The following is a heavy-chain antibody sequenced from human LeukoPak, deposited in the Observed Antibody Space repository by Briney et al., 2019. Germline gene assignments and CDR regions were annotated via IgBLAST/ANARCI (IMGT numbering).Heavy chain of an antibody. V-gene: IGHV3-23*01. CDR3: AEDFAVAAYFDY. J-gene: IGHJ4*02. CDR1: GFSFSSYS. D-gene: IGHD6-19*01. Sequence: PGGSLRLSCAAAGFSFSSYSMNWVRQAPGKGLEWVSGITGSGTTYYADSVKGRFTISRDNSKNTLYLQLNSMRAEDTAIYYCAEDFAVAAYFDYWGQGTLITVSS. CDR2: ITGSGTT.